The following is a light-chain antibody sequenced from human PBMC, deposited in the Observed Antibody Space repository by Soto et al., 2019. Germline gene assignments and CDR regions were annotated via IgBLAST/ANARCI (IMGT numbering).Light chain of an antibody. J-gene: IGKJ2*01. V-gene: IGKV3-15*01. CDR1: QSVSSH. Sequence: EIVMTHSPATLSVSPVERATLSFSASQSVSSHLAWYQQKRGQAPRLIIYGASTRATGIPARFSGSASGTEFTLTISSLQSEDFAVYYCQQYNTWPYTFGQGTKVDNK. CDR3: QQYNTWPYT. CDR2: GAS.